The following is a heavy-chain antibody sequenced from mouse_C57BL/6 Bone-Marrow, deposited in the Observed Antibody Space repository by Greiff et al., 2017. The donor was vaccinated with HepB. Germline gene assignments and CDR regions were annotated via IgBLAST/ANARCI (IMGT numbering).Heavy chain of an antibody. Sequence: VQLQQSGAELVRPGASVKLSCTASGFNIKDYYMHWVKQRPEQGLEWIGRIDPEDCDTEYAPKFQGKATMTADTSSNTAYLQLSSLTSEDTAVYYCTSITTVVADYWGQGTTLTVSS. J-gene: IGHJ2*01. CDR1: GFNIKDYY. V-gene: IGHV14-1*01. CDR2: IDPEDCDT. D-gene: IGHD1-1*01. CDR3: TSITTVVADY.